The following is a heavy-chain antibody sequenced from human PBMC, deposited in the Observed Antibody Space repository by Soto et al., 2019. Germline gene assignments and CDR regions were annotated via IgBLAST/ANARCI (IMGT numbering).Heavy chain of an antibody. J-gene: IGHJ4*02. CDR2: INYSGST. CDR3: ARSRYTSGWWTPPFDY. V-gene: IGHV4-34*01. D-gene: IGHD6-19*01. CDR1: GGSFSGYY. Sequence: SETLSLTCPVYGGSFSGYYGSWIRQPPGKGLEWIGEINYSGSTNYNPSLKSRVTISVDTSKNQFSLKLTSVTAADTAVYYCARSRYTSGWWTPPFDYWGQGTLVTVSS.